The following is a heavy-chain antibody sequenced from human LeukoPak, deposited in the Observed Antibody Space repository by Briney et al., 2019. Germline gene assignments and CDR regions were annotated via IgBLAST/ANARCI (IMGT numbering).Heavy chain of an antibody. J-gene: IGHJ5*02. Sequence: SVKVSCKASGGTFSSYAISWVRQAPGHGLEWMGGIIPIFSTANYAQKFQGRVTITADESTRTAYMELSSLRSEDTAVYYCARGAPLRYFDWLLSPWGQGTLVTVSS. D-gene: IGHD3-9*01. CDR2: IIPIFSTA. V-gene: IGHV1-69*01. CDR1: GGTFSSYA. CDR3: ARGAPLRYFDWLLSP.